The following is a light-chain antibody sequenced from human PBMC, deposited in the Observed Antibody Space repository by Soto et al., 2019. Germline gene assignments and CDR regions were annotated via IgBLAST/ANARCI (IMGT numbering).Light chain of an antibody. CDR2: DVS. V-gene: IGLV2-14*01. CDR3: SSYASSSLYV. CDR1: SSDVGGYNF. J-gene: IGLJ1*01. Sequence: QSALTQPASVSGSPGQSITISCTGTSSDVGGYNFVSWYQQHPGKAPKLMIYDVSNRPSGVSDRFSGSKSGNTAYLTISGLQAEDEADYYCSSYASSSLYVFGPGTKLTVL.